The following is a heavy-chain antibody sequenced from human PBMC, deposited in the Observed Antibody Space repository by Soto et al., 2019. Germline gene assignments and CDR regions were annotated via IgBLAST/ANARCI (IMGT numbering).Heavy chain of an antibody. CDR3: ARDPYYYDSSGYYPSGMDV. J-gene: IGHJ6*02. Sequence: SETLSLTCTVSGGSISSGGYYWSWIRQHPXKGLEWIGYIYYSGSTYYNPSLKSRVTISVDTSKNQFSLKLSSVTAADTAVYYCARDPYYYDSSGYYPSGMDVWGQGTTVTVSS. CDR1: GGSISSGGYY. D-gene: IGHD3-22*01. CDR2: IYYSGST. V-gene: IGHV4-31*03.